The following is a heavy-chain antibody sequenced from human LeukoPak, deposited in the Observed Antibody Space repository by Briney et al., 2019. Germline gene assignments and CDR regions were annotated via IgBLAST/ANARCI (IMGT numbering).Heavy chain of an antibody. CDR2: ISGSGGST. CDR1: GFTFSSYA. D-gene: IGHD3-16*01. Sequence: GGSLRLSCAASGFTFSSYAMSWVRQAPGKGLEWVSAISGSGGSTYYADSVKGRLTISRDNSKNTLYLQMNSLRAEDTAVYYCAKSVGAAGGYFDYWGQGTLVTVSS. J-gene: IGHJ4*02. V-gene: IGHV3-23*01. CDR3: AKSVGAAGGYFDY.